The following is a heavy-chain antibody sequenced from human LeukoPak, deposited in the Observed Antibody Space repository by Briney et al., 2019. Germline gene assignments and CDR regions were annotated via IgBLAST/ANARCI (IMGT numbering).Heavy chain of an antibody. CDR1: GYTFTGYY. CDR3: ARDLGGGSGWYDY. CDR2: INPNSGGT. V-gene: IGHV1-2*06. D-gene: IGHD6-19*01. J-gene: IGHJ4*02. Sequence: ASVKVSCKASGYTFTGYYMHWVRQAPGQGLEWMGRINPNSGGTNYAQKFQGRVTMTRDTSISTAYMELSRLGSDDTAVYYCARDLGGGSGWYDYWGQGTLVTVSS.